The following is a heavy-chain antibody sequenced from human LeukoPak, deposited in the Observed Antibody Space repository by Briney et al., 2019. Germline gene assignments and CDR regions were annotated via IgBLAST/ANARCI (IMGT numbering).Heavy chain of an antibody. D-gene: IGHD3-16*02. J-gene: IGHJ4*02. CDR3: AKFRMITFGGVIGYFDY. Sequence: GGSLRLSCAASGFAFSSYNMKWVRQAPGKGLEWVSAISGSGSSTYYADSVKGRFTISRDNSKNTLYLQMNSLRAEDTAVYYCAKFRMITFGGVIGYFDYWGQGTLVTVSS. CDR1: GFAFSSYN. V-gene: IGHV3-23*01. CDR2: ISGSGSST.